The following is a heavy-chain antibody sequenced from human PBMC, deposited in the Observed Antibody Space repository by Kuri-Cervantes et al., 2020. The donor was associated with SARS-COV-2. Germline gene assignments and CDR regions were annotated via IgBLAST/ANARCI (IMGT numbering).Heavy chain of an antibody. V-gene: IGHV4-59*12. D-gene: IGHD7-27*01. CDR2: IYYSGST. Sequence: GSLRLSCTVSGGSISSYYWSWIRQPPGKGLEWIGYIYYSGSTNYNPSLKSRVTISVDTSKNQFSLKLSSVTAADTAVYYCASDLTGGDDAFDIWGQGTMVTVSS. CDR1: GGSISSYY. J-gene: IGHJ3*02. CDR3: ASDLTGGDDAFDI.